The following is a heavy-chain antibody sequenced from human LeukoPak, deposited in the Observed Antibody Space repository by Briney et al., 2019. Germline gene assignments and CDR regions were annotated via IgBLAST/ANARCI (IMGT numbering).Heavy chain of an antibody. CDR1: GRSLSGYY. CDR2: INHSGST. Sequence: KPSETLSLTCAVYGRSLSGYYWSWIRQPPGKGLEWIREINHSGSTNYNPSLKSRVTISVDTSKNQFSLKLSSVTAADTAVYYCARVTGSTTYSSSWTNWFDPWGQGTLVTVSS. D-gene: IGHD6-13*01. CDR3: ARVTGSTTYSSSWTNWFDP. V-gene: IGHV4-34*01. J-gene: IGHJ5*02.